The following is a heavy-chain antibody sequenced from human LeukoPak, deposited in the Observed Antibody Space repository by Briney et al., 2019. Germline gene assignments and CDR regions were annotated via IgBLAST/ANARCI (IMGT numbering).Heavy chain of an antibody. CDR1: GFTFSTYA. CDR3: ARRFDS. Sequence: GGSLRLSCAASGFTFSTYAMGWVRQAPGKGLEWVSQIISSGSAIYYADSVKGRFTLSRDNAKNSLYLQMSSLRVEDTAVYYCARRFDSWGQGTLVTVSS. V-gene: IGHV3-48*03. CDR2: IISSGSAI. J-gene: IGHJ4*02.